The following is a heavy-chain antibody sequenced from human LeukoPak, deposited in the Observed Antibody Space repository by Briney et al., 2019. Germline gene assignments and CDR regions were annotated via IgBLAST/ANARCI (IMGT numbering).Heavy chain of an antibody. D-gene: IGHD2-21*02. J-gene: IGHJ4*02. CDR3: ASYGDRFDY. Sequence: SETLSLTCTVSRGSISGYHWSWIRQPPGKGLEWIGYVHYSGSTNYNPSLKSRVTISVDTSKSQFSLNLTSGTAADTAVYYCASYGDRFDYWGQGTLVTVSS. CDR1: RGSISGYH. CDR2: VHYSGST. V-gene: IGHV4-59*01.